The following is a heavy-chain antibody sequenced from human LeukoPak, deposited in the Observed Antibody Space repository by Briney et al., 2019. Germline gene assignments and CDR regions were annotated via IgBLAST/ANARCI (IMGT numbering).Heavy chain of an antibody. CDR3: ASWNSADAFDI. D-gene: IGHD1-1*01. J-gene: IGHJ3*02. CDR2: IYYSGTI. Sequence: PSETLSLTCTVSGGSISSYYWSWIRQPPGKGLDCIGYIYYSGTINYNPSLKSRVTISLDTSKNQFSLKLTSVTAADTAVYYCASWNSADAFDIWGQGTMVTVSS. CDR1: GGSISSYY. V-gene: IGHV4-59*01.